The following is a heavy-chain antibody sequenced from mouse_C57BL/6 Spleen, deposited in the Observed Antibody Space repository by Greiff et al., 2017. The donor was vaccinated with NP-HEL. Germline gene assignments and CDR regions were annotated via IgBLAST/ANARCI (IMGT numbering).Heavy chain of an antibody. J-gene: IGHJ2*01. D-gene: IGHD1-1*01. CDR1: GYAFTNYL. V-gene: IGHV1-54*01. Sequence: VQLQQSGAEPVRPGTSVKVSCKASGYAFTNYLIEWVKQRPGQGLEWIGVINPGSGGTNYNEKFKGKATLTADKSSSTAYMQLSSLTSEDSAVYFCASGDYYGSRDYWGQGTTLTVSS. CDR3: ASGDYYGSRDY. CDR2: INPGSGGT.